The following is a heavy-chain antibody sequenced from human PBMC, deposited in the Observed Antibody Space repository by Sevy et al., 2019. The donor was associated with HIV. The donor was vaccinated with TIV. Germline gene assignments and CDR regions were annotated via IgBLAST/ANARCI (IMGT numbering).Heavy chain of an antibody. CDR1: GFTFSSYA. V-gene: IGHV3-30-3*01. CDR2: ISYDGSNK. J-gene: IGHJ4*02. CDR3: ARDNHISAAGTGYFDY. D-gene: IGHD6-13*01. Sequence: GGSLRLSCAASGFTFSSYAMHWVRQAPGKGLEWVAVISYDGSNKYYADSVKGRFTISRDNSKNTLYLQMNSLRAEDMGVYYCARDNHISAAGTGYFDYWGQGTLVTVSS.